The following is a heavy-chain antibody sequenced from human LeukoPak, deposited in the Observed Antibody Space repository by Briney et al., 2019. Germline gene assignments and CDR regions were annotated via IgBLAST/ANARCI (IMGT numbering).Heavy chain of an antibody. J-gene: IGHJ4*02. Sequence: GASVKVSCKASGGTFSSYAISWVRQAPGQGLEWMGRIIPILGIANYAQKFQGRVTITADESTSTAYMELSSLRSEDTAVYYCARAPYGSGVPIDYWAREPWSPSPQ. V-gene: IGHV1-69*04. CDR2: IIPILGIA. CDR1: GGTFSSYA. D-gene: IGHD3-10*01. CDR3: ARAPYGSGVPIDY.